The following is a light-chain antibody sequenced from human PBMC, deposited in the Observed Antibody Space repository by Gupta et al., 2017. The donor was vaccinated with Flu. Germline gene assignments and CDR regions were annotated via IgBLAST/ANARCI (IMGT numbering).Light chain of an antibody. J-gene: IGLJ3*02. CDR3: QSYDSSLSGSV. Sequence: QSVPTPPPSVSAAPGQRLTIYCTGSSSNFGAGYDVHWYQQLPGTAPKLLIYGNNHRPSGVPDRFSGSKSGTSASLAITGRQAEDEAHYYCQSYDSSLSGSVFGGGTKLTVL. CDR1: SSNFGAGYD. CDR2: GNN. V-gene: IGLV1-40*01.